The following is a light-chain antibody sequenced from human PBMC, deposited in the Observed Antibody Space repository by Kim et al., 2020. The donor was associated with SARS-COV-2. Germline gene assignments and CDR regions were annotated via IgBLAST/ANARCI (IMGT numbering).Light chain of an antibody. CDR1: QSLEHSDGNVY. Sequence: PSFNSCRSSQSLEHSDGNVYFNWIQQRPGQSPRRLLSKVSSRDAGVPDRFSGVGSGADFTLKTSRVEASDDGIYYCIQGSHRPPTFGQGTKVDIK. CDR3: IQGSHRPPT. J-gene: IGKJ1*01. V-gene: IGKV2-30*02. CDR2: KVS.